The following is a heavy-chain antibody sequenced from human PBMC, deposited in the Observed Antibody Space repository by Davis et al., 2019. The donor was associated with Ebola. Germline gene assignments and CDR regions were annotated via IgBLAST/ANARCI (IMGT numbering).Heavy chain of an antibody. D-gene: IGHD1-26*01. Sequence: GESLKISCAASGFIVSNNYMTWVRQAPGKGLEWVSVIYSVGSTYYADSVKGRFTISRDHSKNTLYLQMNSLRVEDTAVYSCARGVTVGATSAGAFDIWGQGTMVTVSS. V-gene: IGHV3-53*01. J-gene: IGHJ3*02. CDR2: IYSVGST. CDR3: ARGVTVGATSAGAFDI. CDR1: GFIVSNNY.